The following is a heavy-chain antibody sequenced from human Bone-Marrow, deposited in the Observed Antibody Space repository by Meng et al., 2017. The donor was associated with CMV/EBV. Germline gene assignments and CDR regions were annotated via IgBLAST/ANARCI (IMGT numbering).Heavy chain of an antibody. V-gene: IGHV6-1*01. Sequence: SQTLSLTCAISEDSVSSNSAAWNWIRQSPSRGLEWLGRTYYRSKWYNDYAVSVKSRITINPDTSKNQFSLQLNSVTPEDTAVYYCARGDYYDSSEGYYFDYWGQGTLVTVSS. J-gene: IGHJ4*02. CDR1: EDSVSSNSAA. D-gene: IGHD3-22*01. CDR2: TYYRSKWYN. CDR3: ARGDYYDSSEGYYFDY.